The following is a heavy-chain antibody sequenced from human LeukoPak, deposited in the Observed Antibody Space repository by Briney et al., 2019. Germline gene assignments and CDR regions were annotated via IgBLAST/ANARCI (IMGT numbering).Heavy chain of an antibody. V-gene: IGHV4-59*01. D-gene: IGHD3-10*01. CDR1: GDSISIYY. Sequence: SETLSLTCSVSGDSISIYYWSWIRQPPGKGLEWVGYIYNSGSTNYNPSLKSRVTISVDTSKNQFSLKLTSVTAADTAVYYCARDRELGYWGQGTLVTVSS. J-gene: IGHJ4*02. CDR2: IYNSGST. CDR3: ARDRELGY.